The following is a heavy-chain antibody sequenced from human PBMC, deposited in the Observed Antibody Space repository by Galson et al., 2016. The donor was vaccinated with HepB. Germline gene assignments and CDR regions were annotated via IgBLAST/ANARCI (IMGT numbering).Heavy chain of an antibody. Sequence: SVKVSCKASRGTFKTYALSWLRQAPGQGLEWVGGMFPMSGRADYARKFQGRVTITADESTRTVYMELSGLRPDDTAVYYCARGGTCNDNTCHGYYYFDYWGQGALI. J-gene: IGHJ4*02. CDR2: MFPMSGRA. CDR1: RGTFKTYA. V-gene: IGHV1-69*13. D-gene: IGHD3-10*01. CDR3: ARGGTCNDNTCHGYYYFDY.